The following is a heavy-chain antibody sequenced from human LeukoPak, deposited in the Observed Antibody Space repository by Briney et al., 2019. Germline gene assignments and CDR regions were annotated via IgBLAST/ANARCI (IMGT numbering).Heavy chain of an antibody. Sequence: GGSLRLSCAASGFTFSSYEMNWVRQAPGKGLEWVSYISGSGSTIYYADSVKGRFTISRDNAKNSLYLQMNSLRAEDTAVYYCARWDCSGGSCPGIDYWGQGTLVTVSS. J-gene: IGHJ4*02. CDR3: ARWDCSGGSCPGIDY. CDR1: GFTFSSYE. V-gene: IGHV3-48*03. CDR2: ISGSGSTI. D-gene: IGHD2-15*01.